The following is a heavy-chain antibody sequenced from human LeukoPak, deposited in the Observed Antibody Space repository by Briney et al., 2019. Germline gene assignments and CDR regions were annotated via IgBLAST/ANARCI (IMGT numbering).Heavy chain of an antibody. CDR1: GGSIRSYF. V-gene: IGHV4-4*07. Sequence: SETLSLTCSVSGGSIRSYFWSWIRQPAGKGLEWIGRIYTSGSTDYNPSLRSRVSMSVDTSRNQFSLKLTSVTAADTAVYYCARESKSYDGSGYYHDYWGQGILVAVSS. CDR2: IYTSGST. J-gene: IGHJ4*02. D-gene: IGHD3-22*01. CDR3: ARESKSYDGSGYYHDY.